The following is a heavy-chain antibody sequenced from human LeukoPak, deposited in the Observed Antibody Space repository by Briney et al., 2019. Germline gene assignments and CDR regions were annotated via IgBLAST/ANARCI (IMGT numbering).Heavy chain of an antibody. CDR3: ARGGSTSCYLQACFDY. D-gene: IGHD2-2*01. V-gene: IGHV3-21*01. Sequence: GGSLRLSCAASGFTFSSYSMNWVRQAPGKGRGWGSSISSSRSYIYYADSVKGRFTISRDNAKNSLYLQMNSLSAEDTAVYYCARGGSTSCYLQACFDYWGQGTLVTVSS. CDR1: GFTFSSYS. J-gene: IGHJ4*02. CDR2: ISSSRSYI.